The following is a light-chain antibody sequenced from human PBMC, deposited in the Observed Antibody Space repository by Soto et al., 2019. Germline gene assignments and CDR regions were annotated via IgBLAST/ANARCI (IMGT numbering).Light chain of an antibody. Sequence: EIVLTQSPGTLSLSPGERATLSGRSSQSVSSNFLAWYQQKPGQTPRLLIYRASSRATGIPDRFSGSGSGTDSALTISRLEPEDFAVYYCQQYSDSPITFGQGTRLEIK. J-gene: IGKJ5*01. CDR2: RAS. V-gene: IGKV3-20*01. CDR3: QQYSDSPIT. CDR1: QSVSSNF.